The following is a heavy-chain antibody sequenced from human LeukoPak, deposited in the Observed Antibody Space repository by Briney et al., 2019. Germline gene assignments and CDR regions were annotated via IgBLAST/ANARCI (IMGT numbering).Heavy chain of an antibody. J-gene: IGHJ4*02. CDR3: ARGMITFGGVIPGFFY. CDR2: ISAYNGNT. CDR1: GYTFTSYG. V-gene: IGHV1-18*01. Sequence: ASVKVSCKASGYTFTSYGISWVRQAPGQGLEWMGWISAYNGNTNYAQKLQGRVTMTTDTSTSTAYMELRSLRSDDTAVYYCARGMITFGGVIPGFFYWGQGTLVTVSS. D-gene: IGHD3-16*02.